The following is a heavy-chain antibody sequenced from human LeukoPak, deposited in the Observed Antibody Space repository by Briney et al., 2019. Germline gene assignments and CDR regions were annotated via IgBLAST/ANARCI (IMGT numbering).Heavy chain of an antibody. D-gene: IGHD1-14*01. CDR1: GGSISSYF. J-gene: IGHJ6*03. V-gene: IGHV4-59*01. CDR2: IYYSGST. CDR3: ARADPPLPPYYYYYYMDV. Sequence: SETLSLTCTVSGGSISSYFWSWIRQPPGKGLEWIGYIYYSGSTNYNPSLKSRVTISVDTSKNQFSLKLSSVTAADTAVYYCARADPPLPPYYYYYYMDVWGKGTTVTVSS.